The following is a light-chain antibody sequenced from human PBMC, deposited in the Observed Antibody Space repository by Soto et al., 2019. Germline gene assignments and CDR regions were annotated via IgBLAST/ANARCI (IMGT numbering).Light chain of an antibody. CDR2: KAS. Sequence: DIQLTQSPSTLSASVGDRVTITCRASQSFSSWLAWHQQKPGKAPKLLIYKASLLQSGVPSRFSGSGSGTEFTLTIDSLQPDDVATYYCQQYKSYRAFGQGTRWIS. V-gene: IGKV1-5*03. CDR3: QQYKSYRA. J-gene: IGKJ1*01. CDR1: QSFSSW.